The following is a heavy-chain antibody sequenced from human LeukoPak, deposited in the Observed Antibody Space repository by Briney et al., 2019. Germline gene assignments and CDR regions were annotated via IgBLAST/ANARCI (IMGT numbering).Heavy chain of an antibody. Sequence: PGGSLRLSCAASGFTFDDYAMHWVRQAPGKGLEWVSGISWNSGSIGYADSVKGRFTISRDNAKNSLYLQMNSLRAEDTALYYCAKEAYSNYALDYWGQGTLVTVSS. CDR1: GFTFDDYA. V-gene: IGHV3-9*01. D-gene: IGHD4-11*01. CDR3: AKEAYSNYALDY. J-gene: IGHJ4*02. CDR2: ISWNSGSI.